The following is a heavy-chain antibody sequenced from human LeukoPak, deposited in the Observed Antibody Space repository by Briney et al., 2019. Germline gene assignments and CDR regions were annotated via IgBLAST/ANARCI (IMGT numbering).Heavy chain of an antibody. V-gene: IGHV4-34*01. D-gene: IGHD3-22*01. CDR2: INHSGST. Sequence: PSETLSLTCAVYGGSFSGYYWSWIRQPPGKGLEWIGEINHSGSTNYNPSLKSRVTISVDTSKNQFSLKLSSVTAADTAVYYCARGRYYYDSSSATTYYFDYWGQGTLVTVSS. CDR3: ARGRYYYDSSSATTYYFDY. CDR1: GGSFSGYY. J-gene: IGHJ4*02.